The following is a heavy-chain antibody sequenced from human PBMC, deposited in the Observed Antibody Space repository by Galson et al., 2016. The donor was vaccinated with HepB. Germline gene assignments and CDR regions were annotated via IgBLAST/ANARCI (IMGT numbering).Heavy chain of an antibody. CDR3: AKTDLWSGPHYCDS. J-gene: IGHJ4*02. CDR1: GHMSTTYY. D-gene: IGHD3-3*01. V-gene: IGHV1-46*01. CDR2: TNPSESRT. Sequence: SVKVSCKASGHMSTTYYINWVRQAPGQGLEWMGITNPSESRTRYAQNFQGRLTMTKETSTTTVYMELSSLRSEDTALYYCAKTDLWSGPHYCDSWGQGTHVPVSS.